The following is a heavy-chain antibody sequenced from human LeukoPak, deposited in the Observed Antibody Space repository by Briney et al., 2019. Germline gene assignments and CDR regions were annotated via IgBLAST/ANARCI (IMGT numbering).Heavy chain of an antibody. Sequence: GGSLRLSCAASGFRFSTYGMHWVRQSPGEGLEWVAVIYYDGNQKYCGDSVKGRFTVSRDISESMLYLQMSSLRADDTAVYYCARGGVATAWGAFDVWGQGTTVIVSS. CDR3: ARGGVATAWGAFDV. D-gene: IGHD4-23*01. CDR2: IYYDGNQK. V-gene: IGHV3-33*01. CDR1: GFRFSTYG. J-gene: IGHJ3*01.